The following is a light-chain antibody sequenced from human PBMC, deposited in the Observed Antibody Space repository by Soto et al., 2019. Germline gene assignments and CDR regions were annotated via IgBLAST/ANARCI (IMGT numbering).Light chain of an antibody. CDR2: GST. Sequence: QSVLTQPPSVSGAPGQWVTISCTGSNSNIGAGYDVHWYQLLPGAAPKLLIYGSTKRPSGVPDRFSGSKSGTSASLAITGLQAEDEADYYCQSYDSSLSGFYVFGTATKVTVL. J-gene: IGLJ1*01. V-gene: IGLV1-40*01. CDR1: NSNIGAGYD. CDR3: QSYDSSLSGFYV.